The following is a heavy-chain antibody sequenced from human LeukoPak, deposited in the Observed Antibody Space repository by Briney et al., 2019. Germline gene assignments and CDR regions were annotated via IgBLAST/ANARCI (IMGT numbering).Heavy chain of an antibody. D-gene: IGHD3-22*01. J-gene: IGHJ4*02. CDR1: GSTFSSYS. CDR2: ISSSSSTI. Sequence: GGSLRLSCAASGSTFSSYSMNWVRQAPGKGLEWVSYISSSSSTIYYADSVKGRFTISRDNAKNSLYLQMNSLRDEDTAVYYCARDKNYYDSSGYSNWGQGTLVTVSS. CDR3: ARDKNYYDSSGYSN. V-gene: IGHV3-48*02.